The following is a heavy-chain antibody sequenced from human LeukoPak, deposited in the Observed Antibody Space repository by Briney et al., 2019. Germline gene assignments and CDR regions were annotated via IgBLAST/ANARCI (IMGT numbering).Heavy chain of an antibody. V-gene: IGHV1-69*04. Sequence: GSSVKVSCKASGGTFSSYAISWVRQAPGQGLEWMGRIIPILGIANYAQKFQGRVTITADKSTSTAYMELSSLRSEDTAVYYCARDRWDDYGDYVPTFRFDPWGQGTLVTVSS. CDR3: ARDRWDDYGDYVPTFRFDP. J-gene: IGHJ5*02. CDR1: GGTFSSYA. CDR2: IIPILGIA. D-gene: IGHD4-17*01.